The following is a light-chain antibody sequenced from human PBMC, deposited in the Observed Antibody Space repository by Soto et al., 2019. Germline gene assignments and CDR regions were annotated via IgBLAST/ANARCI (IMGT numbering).Light chain of an antibody. J-gene: IGKJ1*01. V-gene: IGKV4-1*01. Sequence: DIVMTQSPDSLALSLGERATINCKSSQSVLSSSNNRNNLAWYQQKPGQPPKVLIYWASTRESGVPDRFSDSEDGTDFTLTISSLQAEDVAIYYGHQYYDPVWTFGQGTKVEIK. CDR3: HQYYDPVWT. CDR1: QSVLSSSNNRNN. CDR2: WAS.